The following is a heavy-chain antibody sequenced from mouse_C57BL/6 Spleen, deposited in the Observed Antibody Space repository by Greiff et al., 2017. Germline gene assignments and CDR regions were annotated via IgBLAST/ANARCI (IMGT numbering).Heavy chain of an antibody. CDR2: IIPSNGGP. V-gene: IGHV1-53*01. CDR1: GYTFTRYW. D-gene: IGHD1-1*01. J-gene: IGHJ1*03. Sequence: VQLHQPGTELVKPGASVKLSCKASGYTFTRYWMHWVKQRPGPGLEWIGNIIPSNGGPNYNEKFQSKATLTVDKSSSTAYMQLSSLTSEDSAVYYCARGDYGSSWYFDVWGTGTTVTVAS. CDR3: ARGDYGSSWYFDV.